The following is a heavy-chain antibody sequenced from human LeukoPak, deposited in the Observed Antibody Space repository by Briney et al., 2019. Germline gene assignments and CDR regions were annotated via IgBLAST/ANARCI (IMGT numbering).Heavy chain of an antibody. J-gene: IGHJ6*02. CDR3: ARAGSRTSGWYYYGMDV. V-gene: IGHV1-69*04. D-gene: IGHD6-19*01. CDR2: IIPILGIA. CDR1: GGTFSSYA. Sequence: ASVKVSCKASGGTFSSYAISWVRQAPGQGLEWMGRIIPILGIANYAQKLQGRVTITADKSTSTAYMELSSLRSEDTAVYYCARAGSRTSGWYYYGMDVWGQGTTVTVSS.